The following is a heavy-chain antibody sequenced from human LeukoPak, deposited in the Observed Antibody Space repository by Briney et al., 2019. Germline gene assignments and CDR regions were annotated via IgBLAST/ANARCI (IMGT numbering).Heavy chain of an antibody. CDR3: AKDLFGRIAAAGRGGFFDY. CDR2: ISGSGGST. V-gene: IGHV3-23*01. D-gene: IGHD6-13*01. Sequence: PGGSLRLSCAASGFTFSSYAMSWVRQAPGKGLESVSAISGSGGSTYYADSVKGRFTISRDNSKNTLYLQMNSLRAEDTAVYYCAKDLFGRIAAAGRGGFFDYWGQGTLVTVSS. CDR1: GFTFSSYA. J-gene: IGHJ4*02.